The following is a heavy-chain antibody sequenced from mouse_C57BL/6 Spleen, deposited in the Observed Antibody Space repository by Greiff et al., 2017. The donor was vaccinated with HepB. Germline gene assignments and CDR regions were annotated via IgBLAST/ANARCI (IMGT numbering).Heavy chain of an antibody. J-gene: IGHJ4*01. Sequence: VQLKQSGAELVRPGASVKLSCTASGFNIKDDYMHWVKQRPEQGLEWIGWIDPENGDTEYASKFQGKATITADTSSNTAYLQLSSLTSEDTAVYYCTTYPYPDYWGQGTSVTVSS. D-gene: IGHD2-10*01. CDR3: TTYPYPDY. CDR1: GFNIKDDY. V-gene: IGHV14-4*01. CDR2: IDPENGDT.